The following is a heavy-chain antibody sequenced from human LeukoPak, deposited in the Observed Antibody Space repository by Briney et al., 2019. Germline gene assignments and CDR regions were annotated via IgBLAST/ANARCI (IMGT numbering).Heavy chain of an antibody. D-gene: IGHD3-22*01. CDR1: GGSISSYY. Sequence: SETLSLTCTVSGGSISSYYWSWVRQPAGKGLEWVGRIYNSGSNNYNPSLKRRVTMSVDTSKNQFSLKLSSVTAADTAVYYCARDYDSSGRATDAFDIWGQGTMVTVSS. J-gene: IGHJ3*02. CDR3: ARDYDSSGRATDAFDI. V-gene: IGHV4-4*07. CDR2: IYNSGSN.